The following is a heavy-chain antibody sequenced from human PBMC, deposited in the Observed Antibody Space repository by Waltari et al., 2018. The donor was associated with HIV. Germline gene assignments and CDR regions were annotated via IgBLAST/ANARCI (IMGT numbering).Heavy chain of an antibody. CDR2: INAGNGNT. D-gene: IGHD3-22*01. V-gene: IGHV1-3*01. J-gene: IGHJ6*03. CDR3: ARDLELYDTGHYFMDV. Sequence: EYMGGINAGNGNTKYSQKFQGRVTITRDTSASTAYMELSSLRSEDTAVYYCARDLELYDTGHYFMDVWGKGTTVTVSS.